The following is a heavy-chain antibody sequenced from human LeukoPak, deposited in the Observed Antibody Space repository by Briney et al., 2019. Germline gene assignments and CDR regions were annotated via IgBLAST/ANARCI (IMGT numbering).Heavy chain of an antibody. CDR3: AKRRRSSTSCYSLDY. J-gene: IGHJ4*02. D-gene: IGHD2-2*01. CDR2: ISGSGGST. V-gene: IGHV3-23*01. Sequence: GGSLRLSCVASGFTFSSYAMSWVRQAPGKGLDCVSAISGSGGSTYYADSVKGRFTISRDNSKNTLYLQMNSLRAEDTAVYYCAKRRRSSTSCYSLDYWGQGTLVTVSS. CDR1: GFTFSSYA.